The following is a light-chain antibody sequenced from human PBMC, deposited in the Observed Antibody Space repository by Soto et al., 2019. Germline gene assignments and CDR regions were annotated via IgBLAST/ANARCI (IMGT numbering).Light chain of an antibody. V-gene: IGLV2-14*01. Sequence: QSVLTQPASVSGSPGQSITISCTVTSSDVGGYNYVSWYQQHPGKAPKLMIYEVSNRPSGVSNRFSGSKSGNTASLTISGLQAEDEADYYCSSYTSSSTFPFGTGTKVTVL. CDR2: EVS. CDR1: SSDVGGYNY. CDR3: SSYTSSSTFP. J-gene: IGLJ1*01.